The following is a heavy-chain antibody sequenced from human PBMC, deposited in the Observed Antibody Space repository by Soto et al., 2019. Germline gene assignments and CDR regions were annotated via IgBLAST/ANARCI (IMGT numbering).Heavy chain of an antibody. CDR3: AKGDGRIVPRHFDY. D-gene: IGHD1-26*01. CDR1: GFTFSDYA. Sequence: EVQLLESGGGLVQPGGSLRFSCVASGFTFSDYAMGWVRQAPGKGLEWVSGISSGGGSPYYVDSVKGRFTISRDNSKNTLFLQMNSLRAEDTAVYYCAKGDGRIVPRHFDYWGQGTLVTVSS. CDR2: ISSGGGSP. J-gene: IGHJ4*02. V-gene: IGHV3-23*01.